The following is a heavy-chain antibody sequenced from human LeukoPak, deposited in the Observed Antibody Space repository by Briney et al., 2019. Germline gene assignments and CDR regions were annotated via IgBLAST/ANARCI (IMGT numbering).Heavy chain of an antibody. J-gene: IGHJ4*02. CDR3: ASSSRAKTFDY. D-gene: IGHD2-15*01. CDR2: IYYSGST. V-gene: IGHV4-4*02. Sequence: KSSETLSLTCAVSGGSISSSNWWSWVRQPPGKGLEWIGYIYYSGSTNYNPSLKSRVTISVDTSKNQFSLKLSSVTAADTAVYYCASSSRAKTFDYWGQGTLVTVSS. CDR1: GGSISSSNW.